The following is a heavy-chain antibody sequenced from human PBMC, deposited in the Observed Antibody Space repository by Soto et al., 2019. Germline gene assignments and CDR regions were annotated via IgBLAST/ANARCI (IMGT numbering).Heavy chain of an antibody. Sequence: PSETLSLTCIVSGGSISEKYWNWVRQPPGKGLEWIGLIFANGHTDYNPSLKSQVTMSVDASKNQFSLRLTSMTAADTAVYYCVASLAASGLNWLDPWGRGTLVTVSS. CDR2: IFANGHT. J-gene: IGHJ5*02. CDR3: VASLAASGLNWLDP. CDR1: GGSISEKY. V-gene: IGHV4-4*07. D-gene: IGHD6-13*01.